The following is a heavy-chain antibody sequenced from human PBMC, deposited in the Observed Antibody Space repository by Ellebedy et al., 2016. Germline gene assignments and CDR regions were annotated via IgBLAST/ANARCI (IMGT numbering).Heavy chain of an antibody. V-gene: IGHV5-51*01. Sequence: GESLKISCKASGYTFSTYWIAWVRQMPGKGLEWMGIIYPVDSDTRYSPSFEGQVTISVDKSITTAYLHWSSLNASDTAMYYCASHEGNAFDIWGQGTMVTVSS. J-gene: IGHJ3*02. CDR3: ASHEGNAFDI. D-gene: IGHD3-10*01. CDR2: IYPVDSDT. CDR1: GYTFSTYW.